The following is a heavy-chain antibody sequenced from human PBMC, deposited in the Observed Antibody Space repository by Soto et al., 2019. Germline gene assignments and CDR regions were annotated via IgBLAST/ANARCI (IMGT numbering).Heavy chain of an antibody. CDR3: VKGGWLDF. Sequence: GASVKVSCKASGYTFTSYAMHWVRQAPGQRLEWMGWINAGNGNTKYSQKFQGRVTITRDTSASTAYMELSSLRAEDTALYHCVKGGWLDFWGQGALVTVSS. CDR1: GYTFTSYA. CDR2: INAGNGNT. V-gene: IGHV1-3*01. J-gene: IGHJ5*01.